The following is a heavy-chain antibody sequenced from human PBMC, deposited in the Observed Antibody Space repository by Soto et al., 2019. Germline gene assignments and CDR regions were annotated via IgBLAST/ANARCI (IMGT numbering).Heavy chain of an antibody. J-gene: IGHJ4*02. CDR1: GGIFSSNA. Sequence: QVQLVQSGAEVKKPGSSVKVSCQASGGIFSSNAISWVRQAPGQGLEWMGGILPIFGTTNYAQNFQGRATITADESTSTAYRELSSLKSEDTALYYCATGGRGYSSAPRFYFDYWGQGTLVTVSS. V-gene: IGHV1-69*01. CDR2: ILPIFGTT. D-gene: IGHD5-18*01. CDR3: ATGGRGYSSAPRFYFDY.